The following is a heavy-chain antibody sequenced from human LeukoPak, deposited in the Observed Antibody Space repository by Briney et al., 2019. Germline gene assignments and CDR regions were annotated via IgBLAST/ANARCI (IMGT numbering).Heavy chain of an antibody. V-gene: IGHV3-23*01. CDR2: INSNGGST. Sequence: GGSLRLSCAASGFTFSSYAMSWVRQAPGEGLEWVSAINSNGGSTYYADSVKGRFIISRDNSKNTLYLQMSSLRAEDTAVYYCARDSRGVAAPDRWGQGTLVTVSS. D-gene: IGHD6-13*01. CDR1: GFTFSSYA. J-gene: IGHJ5*02. CDR3: ARDSRGVAAPDR.